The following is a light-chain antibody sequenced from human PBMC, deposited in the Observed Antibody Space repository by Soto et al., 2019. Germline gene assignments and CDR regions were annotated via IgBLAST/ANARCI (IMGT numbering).Light chain of an antibody. CDR3: SSYSFTTSLYV. Sequence: QSALTQPASVSGSPGQSITISCTGTSFKNVSWYQQHPGHAPKLLIYDVSYRPSGISHRVSGSESADTASLTISGLQAEYEADYYCSSYSFTTSLYVVCTGTKLTVL. J-gene: IGLJ1*01. CDR2: DVS. CDR1: SFKN. V-gene: IGLV2-14*03.